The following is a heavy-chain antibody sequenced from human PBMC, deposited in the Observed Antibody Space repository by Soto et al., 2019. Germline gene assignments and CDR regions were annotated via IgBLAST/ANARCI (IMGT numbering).Heavy chain of an antibody. J-gene: IGHJ4*02. CDR1: GFTFSSYG. D-gene: IGHD4-17*01. CDR2: IWFDGSNK. V-gene: IGHV3-33*01. Sequence: QVQLVESGGGVVQPGRSLRLSCVASGFTFSSYGMHWVRQAPGKGLERVAIIWFDGSNKDDADSVKGRFTISRDNSKNTLYMKMNGLRAEVTAVYYCGSGRAWDYGGYYLDYWGQGTLVTVSS. CDR3: GSGRAWDYGGYYLDY.